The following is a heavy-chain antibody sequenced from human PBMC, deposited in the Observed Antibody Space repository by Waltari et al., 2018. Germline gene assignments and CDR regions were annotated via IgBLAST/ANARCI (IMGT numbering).Heavy chain of an antibody. J-gene: IGHJ6*03. CDR2: ISSSSSTI. CDR1: GFTFSSYS. Sequence: SCAASGFTFSSYSMNWVRQAPGKGLEWVSYISSSSSTIYYADSVKGRFTISRDNAKNSLYLQMNSLRAEDTAVYYCARDRPNYDILTGLYYYYMDVWGKGTTVTVSS. V-gene: IGHV3-48*04. CDR3: ARDRPNYDILTGLYYYYMDV. D-gene: IGHD3-9*01.